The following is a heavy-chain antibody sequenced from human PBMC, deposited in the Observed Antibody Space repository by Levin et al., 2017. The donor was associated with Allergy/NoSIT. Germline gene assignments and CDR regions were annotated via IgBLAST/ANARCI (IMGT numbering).Heavy chain of an antibody. J-gene: IGHJ6*02. CDR1: GYTFTGYY. CDR3: ARDRYYDSSGYYSPRRRGYSGGMDV. Sequence: ASVKVSCKASGYTFTGYYMHWVRQAPGQGLEWMGWINPNSGGTNYAQKFQGRVTMTRDTSISTAYMELSRLRSDDTAVYYCARDRYYDSSGYYSPRRRGYSGGMDVWGQGTTVTVSS. V-gene: IGHV1-2*02. D-gene: IGHD3-22*01. CDR2: INPNSGGT.